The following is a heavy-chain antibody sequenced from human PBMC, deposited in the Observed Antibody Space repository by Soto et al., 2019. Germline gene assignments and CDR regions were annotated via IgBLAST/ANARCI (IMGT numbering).Heavy chain of an antibody. Sequence: QITLKESGPALMKPTQTLTLTCTLSGVSLTSTGVGVDWIRQPPGKALEWLALIYWDDDIRYSPSLKNRLTITKDISKNQVVLTLTNMDHVDTATYYCAHSRGGPPKVWGQGSLVTVSS. CDR3: AHSRGGPPKV. D-gene: IGHD3-16*01. V-gene: IGHV2-5*02. CDR1: GVSLTSTGVG. J-gene: IGHJ4*02. CDR2: IYWDDDI.